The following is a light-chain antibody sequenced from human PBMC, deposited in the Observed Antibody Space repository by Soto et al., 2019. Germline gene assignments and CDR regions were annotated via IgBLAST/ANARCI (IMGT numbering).Light chain of an antibody. CDR2: GAS. J-gene: IGKJ4*01. CDR3: QQYHNWPPLT. V-gene: IGKV3D-15*01. CDR1: QNINFN. Sequence: ETLMTQSPATLSASPGERVTLSCRASQNINFNLAWYQQKPGQAPRVLIYGASIRASGSPDRFSGSGSGTDFTLTISSLEHDDFAFYYCQQYHNWPPLTFGGGTRVEIK.